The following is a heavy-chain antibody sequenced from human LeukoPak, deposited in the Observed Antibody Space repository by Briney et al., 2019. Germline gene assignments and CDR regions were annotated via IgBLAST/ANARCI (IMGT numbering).Heavy chain of an antibody. CDR3: ARGGAGYCSSTSCRRGYSYGICDY. CDR2: INHSGST. D-gene: IGHD2-2*01. CDR1: GGSFSGYY. J-gene: IGHJ4*02. V-gene: IGHV4-34*01. Sequence: SETLSLTCAVYGGSFSGYYWSWIRQPPGKGLEWIGEINHSGSTNYNPSPKSRVAISVDTSKNQFSLKLSSVTAADTAVYYCARGGAGYCSSTSCRRGYSYGICDYWGQGTLVTVSS.